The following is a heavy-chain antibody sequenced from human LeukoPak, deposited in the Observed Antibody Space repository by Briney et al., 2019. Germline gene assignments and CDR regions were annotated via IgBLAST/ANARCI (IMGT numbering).Heavy chain of an antibody. Sequence: GGSLRLSCAASGFTFSSYGMHWVRQAPGKGLEWVAVISYDGSNKYYAGSVKGRFTISRDNSKNTLYLQMDSLRAEDTALYYCAKGSGINHYHWIDPWGQGTLVTVSS. D-gene: IGHD1-14*01. CDR3: AKGSGINHYHWIDP. V-gene: IGHV3-30*18. CDR1: GFTFSSYG. J-gene: IGHJ5*02. CDR2: ISYDGSNK.